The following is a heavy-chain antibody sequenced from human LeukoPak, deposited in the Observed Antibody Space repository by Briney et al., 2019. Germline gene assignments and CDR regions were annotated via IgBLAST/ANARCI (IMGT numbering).Heavy chain of an antibody. V-gene: IGHV3-53*01. Sequence: GGSLRLSCAASGFTVSSDYMSWVRQAPGKGLEWVSVIYSGGSTYYADSVKGRFTISRDNSKNTLYLQMNSLRVEDTAVYFCARASQWLAFDYWGQGTLVTVSS. J-gene: IGHJ4*02. CDR2: IYSGGST. CDR3: ARASQWLAFDY. CDR1: GFTVSSDY. D-gene: IGHD6-19*01.